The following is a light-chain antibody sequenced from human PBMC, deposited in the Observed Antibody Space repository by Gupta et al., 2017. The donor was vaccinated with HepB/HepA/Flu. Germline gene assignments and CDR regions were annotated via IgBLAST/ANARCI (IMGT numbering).Light chain of an antibody. CDR3: QQYNNWPYT. V-gene: IGKV3-15*01. CDR1: QSVSSN. CDR2: DAS. J-gene: IGKJ2*01. Sequence: EIVMTQSSATMSVSPGERATLSCRASQSVSSNLAWYQQRPGQAPRLLIYDASTRATGIPARFSGIGSGTEFTLTISSLQSEDFAAYYCQQYNNWPYTFGRGTKLEIK.